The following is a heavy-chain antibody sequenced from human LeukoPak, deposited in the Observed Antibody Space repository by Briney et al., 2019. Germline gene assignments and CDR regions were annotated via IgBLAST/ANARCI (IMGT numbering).Heavy chain of an antibody. D-gene: IGHD2-8*01. CDR2: IYPGDSDT. CDR3: ARHTPYCTNGVCYQSYFDY. V-gene: IGHV5-51*01. CDR1: GYSFTSNW. Sequence: GESLKISCKGSGYSFTSNWIGWVRQMPGKGLEWMGIIYPGDSDTRYSPSFQGQVTISADKSISTAYLQWSSLKASDTAMYYCARHTPYCTNGVCYQSYFDYWGQGTLVTVSS. J-gene: IGHJ4*02.